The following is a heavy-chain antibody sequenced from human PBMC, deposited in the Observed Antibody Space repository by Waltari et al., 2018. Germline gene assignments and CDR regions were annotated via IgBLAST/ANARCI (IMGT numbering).Heavy chain of an antibody. CDR2: ISGSGGSK. V-gene: IGHV3-23*04. J-gene: IGHJ4*02. CDR3: AKDGYDYIWGSYLFDY. Sequence: EVQLVESGGGLVQPGGSLRLSCAASGFTFSSYAMSWVRQAPGKGLEWVSAISGSGGSKYYADSVKGRFTISRDNSKNTLYLQMNSLRAEDTAVYYCAKDGYDYIWGSYLFDYWGQGTLVTVSS. CDR1: GFTFSSYA. D-gene: IGHD3-16*02.